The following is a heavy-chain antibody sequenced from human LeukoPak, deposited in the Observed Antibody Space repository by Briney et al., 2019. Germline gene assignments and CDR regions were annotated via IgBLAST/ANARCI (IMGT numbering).Heavy chain of an antibody. CDR1: GGSISSYY. Sequence: PSETLSLTCTVSGGSISSYYWSWIRKPPGKGLEWIGYIYYSGSTNYNPYLKSRVTISVDTSKNQFSLKLSSVTAADTAVYYCAAEWELSNWFDPWGQGTLVTVSS. J-gene: IGHJ5*02. CDR3: AAEWELSNWFDP. V-gene: IGHV4-59*01. CDR2: IYYSGST. D-gene: IGHD1-26*01.